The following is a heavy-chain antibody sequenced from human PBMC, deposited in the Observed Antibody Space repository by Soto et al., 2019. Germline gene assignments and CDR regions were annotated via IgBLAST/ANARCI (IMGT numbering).Heavy chain of an antibody. V-gene: IGHV4-34*01. Sequence: QVQLHQWGAGLLKPSETLSLTCGVYNGSFMGYYWTWVRQPPGKGLEWIGEINHFGSPNYNPSLKSRVAISIDTSKHQFSLSLRSLTAADTTVYYCASLNGGRFLDKGDSWGQGILVTVSS. CDR3: ASLNGGRFLDKGDS. CDR1: NGSFMGYY. CDR2: INHFGSP. D-gene: IGHD3-3*01. J-gene: IGHJ4*02.